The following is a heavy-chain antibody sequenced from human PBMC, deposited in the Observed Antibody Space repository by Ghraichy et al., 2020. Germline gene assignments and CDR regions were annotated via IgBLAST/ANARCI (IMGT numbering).Heavy chain of an antibody. CDR2: IYTSGST. J-gene: IGHJ5*02. V-gene: IGHV4-61*02. CDR3: ARTYYDFWSGYYKSGWFDP. Sequence: SETLSLTCTVSGGSISSGSYYWSWIRQPAGKGLEWIGRIYTSGSTNYNPSLKSRVTMSVDTYKNQFSLKLSSVTAADTAVYYCARTYYDFWSGYYKSGWFDPCRQGTLVTVSS. D-gene: IGHD3-3*01. CDR1: GGSISSGSYY.